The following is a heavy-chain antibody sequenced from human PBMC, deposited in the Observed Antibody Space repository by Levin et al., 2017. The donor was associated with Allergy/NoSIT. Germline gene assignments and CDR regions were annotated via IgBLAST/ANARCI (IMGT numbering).Heavy chain of an antibody. CDR3: ARAPLGWRWSSGYYVS. Sequence: NSSETLSLTCAVYGGSFSGYYWSWIRQPPGKGLEWIGEINHSGSTNYNPSLKSRVTISVDTSKNQFSLKLSSVTAADTAVYYCARAPLGWRWSSGYYVSWGQGTLVTVSS. J-gene: IGHJ4*02. CDR1: GGSFSGYY. D-gene: IGHD3-22*01. CDR2: INHSGST. V-gene: IGHV4-34*01.